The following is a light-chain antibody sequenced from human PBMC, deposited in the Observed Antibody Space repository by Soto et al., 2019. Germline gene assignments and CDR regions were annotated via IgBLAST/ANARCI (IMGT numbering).Light chain of an antibody. Sequence: EKALTQSPVTLSLSPGERATLSCRASQSVSSNLAWYQQRPGQAPRLLIYGASTRASGVPDRFSGSGSGTEFTLTISSLQSEDVGVYYCQQYDNWPPKTFGGGTKVDIK. J-gene: IGKJ4*01. CDR3: QQYDNWPPKT. CDR2: GAS. V-gene: IGKV3-15*01. CDR1: QSVSSN.